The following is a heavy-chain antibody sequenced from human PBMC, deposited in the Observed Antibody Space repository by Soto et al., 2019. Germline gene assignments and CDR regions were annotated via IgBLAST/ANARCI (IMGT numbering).Heavy chain of an antibody. J-gene: IGHJ4*02. Sequence: EVQLLESGGGLVQPGGSLRLSCADSGFTFSSYAMSWVRQAPGKGLEWVSTSSGSSGSTYYADSVKGRFTISRDNSKNTLYLQMNSLSAEDTAVYYCAKDGPHGDLMADWGQGTLVTVSS. CDR2: SSGSSGST. CDR1: GFTFSSYA. CDR3: AKDGPHGDLMAD. V-gene: IGHV3-23*01. D-gene: IGHD3-10*01.